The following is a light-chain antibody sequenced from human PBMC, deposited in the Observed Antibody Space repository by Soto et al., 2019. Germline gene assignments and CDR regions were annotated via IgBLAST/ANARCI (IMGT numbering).Light chain of an antibody. Sequence: EIVMTQSPATLSVSPGERVTLSCRASQSVASHLAWYQQKRGQAPRLLIYGASTRATGIPARFSGSGSGTEFTLTINSLQSEDFAVYYCQQYKNWPHFTFGPGTTVDIK. CDR3: QQYKNWPHFT. CDR1: QSVASH. J-gene: IGKJ3*01. V-gene: IGKV3-15*01. CDR2: GAS.